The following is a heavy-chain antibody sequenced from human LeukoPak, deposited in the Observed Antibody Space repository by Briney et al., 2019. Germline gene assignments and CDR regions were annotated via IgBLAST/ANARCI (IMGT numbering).Heavy chain of an antibody. Sequence: QAGGSLRLSCAASGFTFDDYPMHWVRQAPGKGLEWVSLISWDGGSTYYADSVKGRFTISRDNSKNSLYLQMNSLRTEDTAFYYCAALWRGGDGYNLDYWGQGTLVTVSS. CDR1: GFTFDDYP. D-gene: IGHD5-24*01. CDR2: ISWDGGST. J-gene: IGHJ4*02. V-gene: IGHV3-43*01. CDR3: AALWRGGDGYNLDY.